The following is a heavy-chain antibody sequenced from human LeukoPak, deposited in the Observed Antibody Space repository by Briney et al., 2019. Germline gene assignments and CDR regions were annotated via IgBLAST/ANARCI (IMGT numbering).Heavy chain of an antibody. J-gene: IGHJ5*02. CDR1: GFTFSSYG. Sequence: PGRSLRLSCAASGFTFSSYGMHWVRQAPGKGLEWVAVIWYDGSNKYYADSVKGRFTISRDNSKNTLYLQMDSLRAEDTAVYYCVRPEQWLVFRSWGQGTPVTVSS. D-gene: IGHD6-19*01. CDR3: VRPEQWLVFRS. V-gene: IGHV3-33*01. CDR2: IWYDGSNK.